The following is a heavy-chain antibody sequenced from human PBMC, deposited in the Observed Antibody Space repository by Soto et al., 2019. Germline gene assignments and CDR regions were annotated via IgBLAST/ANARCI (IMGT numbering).Heavy chain of an antibody. J-gene: IGHJ4*02. CDR3: ARDSGGYSYGRFDY. CDR2: ISYDGSNK. D-gene: IGHD5-18*01. V-gene: IGHV3-30-3*01. Sequence: PGGSLRLSCAASGFTFSSYAMHWVRQAPGKGLEWVAVISYDGSNKYYADSVKGRFTISRDNSKNTLYLQMNSLRAEDTAVYYCARDSGGYSYGRFDYWGQGTLVTVSS. CDR1: GFTFSSYA.